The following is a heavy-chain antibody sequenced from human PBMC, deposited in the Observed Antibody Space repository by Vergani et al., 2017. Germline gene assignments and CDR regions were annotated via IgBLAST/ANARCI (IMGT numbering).Heavy chain of an antibody. CDR2: IYYSGST. V-gene: IGHV4-59*01. Sequence: QVQLQESGPGLVKPSETLLLTCTVSGGSISSYYWSWIRQPPGKGLEWIGYIYYSGSTNYNPSLKSRVTISVDTSKNQFSLKLSSVTAADTAVYYCARNXYCSGDCYADAFDIWGQGTMVTVSS. CDR1: GGSISSYY. CDR3: ARNXYCSGDCYADAFDI. J-gene: IGHJ3*02. D-gene: IGHD2-21*02.